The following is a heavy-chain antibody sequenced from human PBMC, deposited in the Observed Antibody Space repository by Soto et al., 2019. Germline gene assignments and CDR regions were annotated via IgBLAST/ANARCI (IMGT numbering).Heavy chain of an antibody. V-gene: IGHV3-11*01. CDR2: ISSSGSSI. CDR3: ARYRTYYYDSSGSYYYYGMDV. J-gene: IGHJ6*02. D-gene: IGHD3-22*01. CDR1: VFTFSDYY. Sequence: SLRLSCAASVFTFSDYYMSWIRQAPGKGLEWVSYISSSGSSIYYADSVKGRFTISRDNAKNSLYLQMNSLRAEDTAVYYCARYRTYYYDSSGSYYYYGMDVWGQGTTVTVSS.